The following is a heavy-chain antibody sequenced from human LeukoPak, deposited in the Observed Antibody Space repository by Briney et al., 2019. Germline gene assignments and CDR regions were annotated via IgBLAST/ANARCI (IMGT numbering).Heavy chain of an antibody. J-gene: IGHJ5*02. CDR2: IIPILNIA. CDR3: GYCTGGSCYSRDWFDP. CDR1: GGTLNNYA. D-gene: IGHD2-15*01. V-gene: IGHV1-69*10. Sequence: ASVKVSCKASGGTLNNYAISWLRQAPGQGLEWMGRIIPILNIANYAQKFQGRVTITAVKSTSTAYLELSSLRSEDTAVYYCGYCTGGSCYSRDWFDPWGQGTLVTVSS.